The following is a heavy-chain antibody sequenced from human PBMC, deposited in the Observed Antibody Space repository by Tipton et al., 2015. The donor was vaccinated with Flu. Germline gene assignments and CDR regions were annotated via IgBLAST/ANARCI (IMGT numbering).Heavy chain of an antibody. V-gene: IGHV4-34*01. CDR2: INHSGSA. D-gene: IGHD6-13*01. CDR3: ARWRQHPAGPYYYGLDV. J-gene: IGHJ6*02. CDR1: SSLFSPHF. Sequence: TLSLTCAVSSSLFSPHFWSWVRQAPGKGLEWVGEINHSGSANYNPSLGSRVTISVDTSKSHFYLNLTSVTASDTAIYYCARWRQHPAGPYYYGLDVWGQGTTVTVS.